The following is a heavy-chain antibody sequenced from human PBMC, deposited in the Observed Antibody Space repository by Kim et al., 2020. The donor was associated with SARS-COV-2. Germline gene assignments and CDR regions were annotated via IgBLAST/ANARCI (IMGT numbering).Heavy chain of an antibody. CDR2: INPNCGGT. V-gene: IGHV1-2*02. CDR1: GYTFTGYY. Sequence: ASVKVSCKASGYTFTGYYMHWVRQAPGQGLEWMGWINPNCGGTNYAQKFQGRVTMTRDTSISTAYMELSRLRSDDTAVYYCARGDGDYVTWWFDPWGQGTLGTVSS. D-gene: IGHD4-17*01. J-gene: IGHJ5*02. CDR3: ARGDGDYVTWWFDP.